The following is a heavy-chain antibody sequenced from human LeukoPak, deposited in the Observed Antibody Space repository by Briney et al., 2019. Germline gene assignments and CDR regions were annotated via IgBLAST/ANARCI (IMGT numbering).Heavy chain of an antibody. CDR1: GYTFTGYY. CDR2: INPNSGGT. J-gene: IGHJ5*02. D-gene: IGHD2-2*01. V-gene: IGHV1-2*02. CDR3: ARDHYEGVPAADPWFDP. Sequence: ASVKVSCKASGYTFTGYYMHWVRQAPGQGLEWMGWINPNSGGTNYAQKFQGRVTMTRDTSISTAYMELSRLRSDDTAVYYCARDHYEGVPAADPWFDPWGQGTLVTVSS.